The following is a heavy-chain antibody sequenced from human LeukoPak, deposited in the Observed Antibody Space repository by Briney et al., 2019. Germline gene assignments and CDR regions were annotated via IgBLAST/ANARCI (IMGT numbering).Heavy chain of an antibody. J-gene: IGHJ4*02. CDR2: IYYSGTT. CDR3: ARELRELLCLDY. Sequence: PSETLSLTCTVSGGSISTYYWNWIRQPPGKGLEWIGYIYYSGTTNYNPSLKSRVSMSVDTSKNQFSLKLSSVTAADTAVYYCARELRELLCLDYWGQGTLVTVSS. D-gene: IGHD1-26*01. V-gene: IGHV4-59*12. CDR1: GGSISTYY.